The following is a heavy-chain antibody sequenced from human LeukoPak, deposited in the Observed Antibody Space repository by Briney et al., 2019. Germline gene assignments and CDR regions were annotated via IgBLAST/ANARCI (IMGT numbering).Heavy chain of an antibody. CDR2: INWNGGST. CDR1: GFTFDDYG. V-gene: IGHV3-20*01. J-gene: IGHJ3*02. CDR3: ARLDYGSGAFDI. Sequence: GGSLRLSCAASGFTFDDYGMSWVRQAPGKGLEWVSGINWNGGSTGYADSVKGRFTISRDNATNSLCLQMNSLIAEETAVYECARLDYGSGAFDIWGQGRMLTVSS. D-gene: IGHD3-10*01.